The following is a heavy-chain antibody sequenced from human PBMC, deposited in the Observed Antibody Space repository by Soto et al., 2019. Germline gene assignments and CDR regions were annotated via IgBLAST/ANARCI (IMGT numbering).Heavy chain of an antibody. Sequence: ASVKVSCKASGYTFTSYGISWARQAPGQGLEWMGWISAYNGNTNYAQKLQGRVTMTTDTSTSTAYMELRSLRSDDTAVYYCARGRGIFCTNDVLCCPYYYYYGMDVWGQGTTVTVSS. V-gene: IGHV1-18*04. J-gene: IGHJ6*02. CDR3: ARGRGIFCTNDVLCCPYYYYYGMDV. CDR2: ISAYNGNT. CDR1: GYTFTSYG. D-gene: IGHD2-8*01.